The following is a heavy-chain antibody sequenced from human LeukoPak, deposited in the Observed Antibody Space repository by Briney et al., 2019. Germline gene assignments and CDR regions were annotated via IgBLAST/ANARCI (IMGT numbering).Heavy chain of an antibody. CDR2: ISYDGSNK. CDR1: GFTFSSYG. Sequence: GGSLRLSCAASGFTFSSYGMHWVRQTPGKGLEWVAVISYDGSNKYYADSVKGRFTISRDNSKNTLYLQMNGLRVEDTAVYYCPNAEYGGYVGYLDYWGQGTLVAVSS. D-gene: IGHD4-17*01. J-gene: IGHJ4*02. V-gene: IGHV3-30*18. CDR3: PNAEYGGYVGYLDY.